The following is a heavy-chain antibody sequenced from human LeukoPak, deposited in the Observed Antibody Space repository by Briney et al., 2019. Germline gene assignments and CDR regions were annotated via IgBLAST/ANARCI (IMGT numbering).Heavy chain of an antibody. CDR2: ITFDGHNK. J-gene: IGHJ4*02. V-gene: IGHV3-30*18. D-gene: IGHD6-19*01. Sequence: GGSLRLSCAASGITFSDYGMHWVRQAPGRGLEWVAVITFDGHNKFYSDSVKGRFTVSRDNSKNTLYLQMNSLRAEDTAVYYCAKVWSPGGWFWGYFDYWGQGTLVTVSS. CDR3: AKVWSPGGWFWGYFDY. CDR1: GITFSDYG.